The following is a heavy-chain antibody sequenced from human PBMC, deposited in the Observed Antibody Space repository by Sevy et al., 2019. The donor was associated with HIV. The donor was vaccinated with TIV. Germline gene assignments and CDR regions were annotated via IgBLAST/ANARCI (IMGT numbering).Heavy chain of an antibody. CDR2: ISYDGSNT. J-gene: IGHJ4*02. D-gene: IGHD3-22*01. CDR1: GFTFSTYA. CDR3: ARDGGYDSRGYDLSNY. Sequence: GGSLRLSCAASGFTFSTYAMHWVRQAPGKGLEWVAVISYDGSNTYYADSVKGRFTISRDSSKNTLYLQMNSLRAEGTAVYFCARDGGYDSRGYDLSNYWGQGTLVTVSS. V-gene: IGHV3-30*04.